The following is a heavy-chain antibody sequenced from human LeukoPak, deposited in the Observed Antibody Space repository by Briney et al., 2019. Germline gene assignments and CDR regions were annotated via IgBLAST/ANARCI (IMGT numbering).Heavy chain of an antibody. CDR2: IRSKANSYAT. CDR3: TKDGQWLEVGVGYFQH. CDR1: GFTFSGSA. Sequence: GGSLRLSCAASGFTFSGSAMHWVRQASGKGLEWVGRIRSKANSYATAYAASVKGRFTISRDNAKNSLYLQMNSLRAEDTALYYCTKDGQWLEVGVGYFQHWGQGTLVTVSS. D-gene: IGHD6-19*01. J-gene: IGHJ1*01. V-gene: IGHV3-73*01.